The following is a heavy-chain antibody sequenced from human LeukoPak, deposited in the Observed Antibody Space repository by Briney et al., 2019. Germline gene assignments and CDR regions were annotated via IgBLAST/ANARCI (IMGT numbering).Heavy chain of an antibody. CDR2: ISAYNGNT. Sequence: GGSVKVSCKASGYIFINHGIAWVRQAPGQGLEYMGWISAYNGNTDYAQNLQGRVTMTTDTSTTTAYMELRSLTSDDTAVYYCARWGPSPSDYWGQGTLVTVSS. CDR3: ARWGPSPSDY. V-gene: IGHV1-18*01. CDR1: GYIFINHG. D-gene: IGHD3-16*01. J-gene: IGHJ4*02.